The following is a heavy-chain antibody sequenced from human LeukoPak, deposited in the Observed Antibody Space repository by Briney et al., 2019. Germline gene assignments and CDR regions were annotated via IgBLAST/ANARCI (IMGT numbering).Heavy chain of an antibody. CDR2: IYTSGST. D-gene: IGHD2-2*01. CDR3: ARDSLIVVPPRPGYWFDP. CDR1: GGSISSYY. Sequence: PSETLPLTCTVSGGSISSYYWSWIRQPAGKGLEWIGRIYTSGSTNYNPSLKSRVTISVDKSKNQFSLKLSSVTAADTAVYYCARDSLIVVPPRPGYWFDPWGQGTLVTVSS. V-gene: IGHV4-4*07. J-gene: IGHJ5*02.